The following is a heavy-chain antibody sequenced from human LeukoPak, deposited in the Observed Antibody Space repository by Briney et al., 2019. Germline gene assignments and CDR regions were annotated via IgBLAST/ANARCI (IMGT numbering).Heavy chain of an antibody. D-gene: IGHD6-25*01. CDR3: AREYIAAFDY. CDR2: ISYDGSNK. CDR1: GFTFSSCA. J-gene: IGHJ4*02. Sequence: GGSLRLSCAASGFTFSSCAMHWVRQAPGKGLEWVAVISYDGSNKYYADSVKGRFTISRDNSKNTLYLQMNSLRAEDTAVYYCAREYIAAFDYWGQGTLVTVSS. V-gene: IGHV3-30-3*01.